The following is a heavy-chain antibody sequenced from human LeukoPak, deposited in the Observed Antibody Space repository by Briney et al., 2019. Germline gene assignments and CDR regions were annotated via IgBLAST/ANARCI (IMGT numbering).Heavy chain of an antibody. Sequence: PGVSLRLSCAASGFTFSSYAMHWVRQAPGKGLEWVAVISYDGSNKYYADSVKGRFTISRDNSKNTLYLQMNSLRAEDTAVYYCAKDLRLHVNYMDVWGKGTTVTVSS. J-gene: IGHJ6*03. CDR1: GFTFSSYA. CDR2: ISYDGSNK. D-gene: IGHD4-11*01. CDR3: AKDLRLHVNYMDV. V-gene: IGHV3-30-3*01.